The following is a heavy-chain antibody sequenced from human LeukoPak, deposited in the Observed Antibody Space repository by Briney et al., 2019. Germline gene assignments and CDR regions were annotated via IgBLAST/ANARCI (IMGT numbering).Heavy chain of an antibody. J-gene: IGHJ6*03. Sequence: GGSLRLSCAASGFTFSSYSMNWVRQAPGKGLEWVSYISSSSSTIYYADSVKGRFTISRDNAKNSLYLQMNSLRAEDTAVYYCSRDPSSWYYYYMDVWGKGTTVTVSS. V-gene: IGHV3-48*01. CDR1: GFTFSSYS. CDR2: ISSSSSTI. CDR3: SRDPSSWYYYYMDV. D-gene: IGHD6-13*01.